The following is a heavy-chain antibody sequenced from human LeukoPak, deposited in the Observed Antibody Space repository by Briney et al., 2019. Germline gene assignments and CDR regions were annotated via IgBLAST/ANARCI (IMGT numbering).Heavy chain of an antibody. CDR2: IYYSKNT. CDR1: GFTFSSYA. V-gene: IGHV4-39*01. D-gene: IGHD5-18*01. CDR3: VSPRGFSYGYFDY. J-gene: IGHJ4*02. Sequence: GSLRLSCAASGFTFSSYAMNWVRQPPGKGLEWIGSIYYSKNTYYNPSLKSRVTISADTSKNQLSLTLGSVSATDTAVYYCVSPRGFSYGYFDYWGQGTLVTVSS.